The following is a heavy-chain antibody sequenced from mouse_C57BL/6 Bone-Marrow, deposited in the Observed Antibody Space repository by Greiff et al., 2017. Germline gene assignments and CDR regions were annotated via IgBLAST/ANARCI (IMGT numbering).Heavy chain of an antibody. CDR2: IRNKANSHAT. CDR3: TGWERGRFAY. V-gene: IGHV6-6*01. J-gene: IGHJ3*01. Sequence: EVQLVESGGGLVQPGGSMKLSCAASGFTFSDAWMDWVRQSPEQGLEWVALIRNKANSHATYYAESVKGRFTIARDDSKSSVYLQMNSLRPEDTGIYYCTGWERGRFAYWGQGTLVTVSA. D-gene: IGHD3-3*01. CDR1: GFTFSDAW.